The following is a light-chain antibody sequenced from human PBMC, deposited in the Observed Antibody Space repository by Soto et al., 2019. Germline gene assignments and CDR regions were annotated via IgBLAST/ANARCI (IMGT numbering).Light chain of an antibody. CDR2: GAS. V-gene: IGKV3-20*01. CDR3: QQYGISPRT. CDR1: QSVSGRY. Sequence: DIVLPQSPATLSLSPGGRATLTCRASQSVSGRYLAWYQQKPGQAPRLLIYGASSRATGIPDRFSGSGSGTDFTLTISRLEPEDFAVYYCQQYGISPRTFGQGTKMDI. J-gene: IGKJ1*01.